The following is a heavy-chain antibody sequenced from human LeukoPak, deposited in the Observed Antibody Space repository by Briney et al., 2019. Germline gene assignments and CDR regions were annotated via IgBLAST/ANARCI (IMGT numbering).Heavy chain of an antibody. CDR2: ISSSSSYI. D-gene: IGHD3-9*01. CDR3: ARDRLNILTGYLDY. V-gene: IGHV3-21*01. Sequence: GGSLRLSCAASGFTFSSYSMNWVRQAPGRGLEWVSSISSSSSYIYYADSVKGRFTISRDNAKNSLYLQMNSLRAEDTAVYYCARDRLNILTGYLDYWGQGTLVTVSS. J-gene: IGHJ4*02. CDR1: GFTFSSYS.